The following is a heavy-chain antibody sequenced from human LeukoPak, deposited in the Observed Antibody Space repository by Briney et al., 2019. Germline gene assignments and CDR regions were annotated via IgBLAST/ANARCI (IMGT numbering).Heavy chain of an antibody. CDR1: GFTFSTYW. CDR3: VRGTSRENGYGGDDPY. CDR2: ISTDGSSR. J-gene: IGHJ4*02. D-gene: IGHD2-21*02. Sequence: GGSLRLSCAGSGFTFSTYWMHWVHQAPGKGLVWVSRISTDGSSRSYADSVKGRFTISRDNAKNTLFLQMDSLGAEDTAVYYCVRGTSRENGYGGDDPYWGQGTLVIVPS. V-gene: IGHV3-74*01.